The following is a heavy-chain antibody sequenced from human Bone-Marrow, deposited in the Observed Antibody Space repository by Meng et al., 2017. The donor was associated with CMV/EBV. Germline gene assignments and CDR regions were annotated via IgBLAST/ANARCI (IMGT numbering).Heavy chain of an antibody. J-gene: IGHJ4*02. V-gene: IGHV4-34*01. Sequence: AVYGGSFSGYYWSWIRQPPGKGLEWIGEINHSGSTNYNPSLKSRVTISVDTSKNQFSLKLSSVTAADTAVYYCARGEGTGARAFDYWGQGTLVTVSS. D-gene: IGHD1-14*01. CDR2: INHSGST. CDR1: GGSFSGYY. CDR3: ARGEGTGARAFDY.